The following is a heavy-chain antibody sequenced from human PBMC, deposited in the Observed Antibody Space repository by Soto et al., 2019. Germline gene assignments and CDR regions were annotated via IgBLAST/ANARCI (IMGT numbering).Heavy chain of an antibody. CDR1: GGSSSGYY. CDR3: GESPHGDYVTSAY. CDR2: IYNSGST. Sequence: PSETLSLTCTVPGGSSSGYYLIWMRQPPGKGLEWIGYIYNSGSTNYNPALKSRVTISVDTSKNQFSLKLSSVTAADTAVYYLGESPHGDYVTSAYWGKGTLVPVSP. V-gene: IGHV4-59*08. D-gene: IGHD4-17*01. J-gene: IGHJ4*02.